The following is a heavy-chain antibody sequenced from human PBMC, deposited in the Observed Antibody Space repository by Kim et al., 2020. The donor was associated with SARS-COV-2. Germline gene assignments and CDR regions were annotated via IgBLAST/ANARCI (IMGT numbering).Heavy chain of an antibody. CDR2: IIPIFGTA. V-gene: IGHV1-69*06. D-gene: IGHD6-19*01. Sequence: SVKVSCKASGGTFSSYAISWVRQAPGQGLEWMGGIIPIFGTANYAQKFQGRVTIIADKSTSTAYMELSSLRSEDTAVYYCARDPGLIAVAGTVPDYYYGMDVWGQGTTVTVSS. J-gene: IGHJ6*02. CDR1: GGTFSSYA. CDR3: ARDPGLIAVAGTVPDYYYGMDV.